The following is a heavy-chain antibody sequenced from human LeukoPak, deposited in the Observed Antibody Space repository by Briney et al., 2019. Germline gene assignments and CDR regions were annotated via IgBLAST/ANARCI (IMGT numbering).Heavy chain of an antibody. CDR2: ISSNGGST. CDR3: ARVYCSGGSCYSVVGDYWYFDL. V-gene: IGHV3-64*01. D-gene: IGHD2-15*01. CDR1: GFTFSSYA. J-gene: IGHJ2*01. Sequence: GGSLRLSCAASGFTFSSYAMHWVRQAPGKGLEYVSAISSNGGSTYYANSVKGRLTISRDNSKNTLYLQMGSLRAEDMAVYYCARVYCSGGSCYSVVGDYWYFDLWGRGTLVTVSS.